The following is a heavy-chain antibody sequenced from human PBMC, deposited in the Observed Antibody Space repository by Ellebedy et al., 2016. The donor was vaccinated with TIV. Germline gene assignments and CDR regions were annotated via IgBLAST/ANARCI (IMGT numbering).Heavy chain of an antibody. Sequence: GESLKISXAASGFTFSSYAMSWVRQAPGKGLEWVSAISGSGNSTYYADSVKGRFTISRENDKESLFLHMTSLRAEDTGVYYCARGAPNSYGFDIWGQGTVVTVSS. J-gene: IGHJ3*02. V-gene: IGHV3-23*01. CDR2: ISGSGNST. CDR3: ARGAPNSYGFDI. D-gene: IGHD5-18*01. CDR1: GFTFSSYA.